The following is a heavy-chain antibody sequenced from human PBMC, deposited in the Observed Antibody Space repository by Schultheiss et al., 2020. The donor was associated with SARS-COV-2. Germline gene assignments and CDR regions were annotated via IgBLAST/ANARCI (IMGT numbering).Heavy chain of an antibody. CDR3: ARSIGWYGGDY. Sequence: GESLKISCAASGFTFSSYGMHWVRQAPGKGLEWVSAISGSGGSTYYADSVKGRFTISRDNAKNTLYLQMNSLRAEDTAVYYCARSIGWYGGDYWGQGTLVTVSS. V-gene: IGHV3-23*01. CDR1: GFTFSSYG. D-gene: IGHD6-19*01. CDR2: ISGSGGST. J-gene: IGHJ4*02.